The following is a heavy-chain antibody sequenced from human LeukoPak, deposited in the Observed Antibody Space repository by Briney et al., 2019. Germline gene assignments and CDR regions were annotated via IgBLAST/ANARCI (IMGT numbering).Heavy chain of an antibody. CDR2: IFGSGAGI. V-gene: IGHV3-23*01. Sequence: GGSLRLSCTASGFAFSTYATNWVRQAPGKGLEWVSVIFGSGAGINYADSVKGRFTISRDNSKNTLYLQMNTLRAEDTAIYYCAKDRIPGGFYSLGHWGQGALVTVSS. CDR1: GFAFSTYA. CDR3: AKDRIPGGFYSLGH. D-gene: IGHD3-3*01. J-gene: IGHJ4*02.